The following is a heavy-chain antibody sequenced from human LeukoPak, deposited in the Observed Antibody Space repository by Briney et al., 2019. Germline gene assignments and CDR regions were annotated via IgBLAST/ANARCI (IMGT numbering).Heavy chain of an antibody. J-gene: IGHJ4*02. D-gene: IGHD4-17*01. CDR1: GFTFSSYW. Sequence: GGSLRLSCAASGFTFSSYWMHWVRQAPGKGLVWVSRINSDGSSTTSADSVKGRFTISRDNAKNTLYLQMNSLRAEDTAVYYCAKGGATVIDYWGQGTLVAVSS. V-gene: IGHV3-74*01. CDR2: INSDGSST. CDR3: AKGGATVIDY.